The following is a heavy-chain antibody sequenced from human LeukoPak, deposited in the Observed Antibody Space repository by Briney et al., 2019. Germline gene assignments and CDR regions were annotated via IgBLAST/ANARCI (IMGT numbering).Heavy chain of an antibody. CDR1: GASISSYY. CDR2: IYYSGST. CDR3: ARGQTTFGP. V-gene: IGHV4-59*01. Sequence: PSETLSLTCTVSGASISSYYWSWIRQPPGKGLEWIGYIYYSGSTNYNPSLKSRVTISVDTSKNQFSLKLSSVTAADTAVYYCARGQTTFGPWDQGTLVTVSS. J-gene: IGHJ5*02. D-gene: IGHD1-7*01.